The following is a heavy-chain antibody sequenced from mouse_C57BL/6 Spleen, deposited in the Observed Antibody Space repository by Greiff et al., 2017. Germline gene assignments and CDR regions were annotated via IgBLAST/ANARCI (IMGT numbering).Heavy chain of an antibody. CDR3: AMRGYSDDDGLAY. Sequence: VQLQQPGAELVKPGASVKVSCKASGYTFTSYWMHWVKQRPGQGLEWIGRIHPSDSDTNYNQKFKGKATLTVDKSSSTAYMQLSSLASEDSAVYYWAMRGYSDDDGLAYWGQGTLVTVSA. J-gene: IGHJ3*01. D-gene: IGHD2-4*01. CDR2: IHPSDSDT. CDR1: GYTFTSYW. V-gene: IGHV1-74*01.